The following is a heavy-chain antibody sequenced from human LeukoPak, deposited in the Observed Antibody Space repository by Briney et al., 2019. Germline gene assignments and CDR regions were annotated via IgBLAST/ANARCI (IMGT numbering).Heavy chain of an antibody. CDR3: ARRLLYNWWFGP. CDR2: INPGDSDA. CDR1: GYTFTNYW. V-gene: IGHV5-51*01. Sequence: GESLKIYCKGAGYTFTNYWIGWVRQMPGKGLEWMGIINPGDSDATYSPSFQGQVIISVDKSINTAYLQWSSLKASDTAIYYCARRLLYNWWFGPWGQGTLVTVSS. J-gene: IGHJ5*02. D-gene: IGHD1-1*01.